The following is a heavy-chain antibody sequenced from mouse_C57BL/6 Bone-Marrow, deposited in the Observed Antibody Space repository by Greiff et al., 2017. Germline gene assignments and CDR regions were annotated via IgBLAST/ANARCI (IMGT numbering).Heavy chain of an antibody. CDR3: ACGAPTTNRFAY. V-gene: IGHV1-26*01. Sequence: VQLQQSGPELVKPGASVKISCKASGYTFTDYYMNWVKQSHGKSLEWIGDINPNNGGTSYNQKFKGKATLTVDKSSSTAYLELRSLTSEDSAVYYYACGAPTTNRFAYWGQGTLVTVSA. CDR1: GYTFTDYY. CDR2: INPNNGGT. D-gene: IGHD2-10*01. J-gene: IGHJ3*01.